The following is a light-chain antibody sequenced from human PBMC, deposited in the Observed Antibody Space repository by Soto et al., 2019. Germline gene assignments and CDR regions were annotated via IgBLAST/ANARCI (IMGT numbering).Light chain of an antibody. Sequence: QSVLTQSSSASASLGSSVKLTCTLSSGHSSYRIAWHQQQPGKAPRYLMKLEGSGSFIKGSGVPDRFSGSSSGADRYLTISNLRSEDEAHYYCETWDSSTYVVFGGGTKVTVL. CDR1: SGHSSYR. V-gene: IGLV4-60*03. CDR2: LEGSGSF. CDR3: ETWDSSTYVV. J-gene: IGLJ2*01.